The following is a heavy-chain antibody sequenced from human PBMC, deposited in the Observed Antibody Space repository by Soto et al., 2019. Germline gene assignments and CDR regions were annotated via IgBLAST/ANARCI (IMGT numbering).Heavy chain of an antibody. Sequence: ASVKVSCKASGYTFTSYGISWVRQAPGQGLEWMGWISAYNGNTNYAQKLQGRVTMTTDTSTSTAYMELRSLRSDDTAVYYCARVGPHDYDDYDLTYFYYWGQGNLVTVS. CDR2: ISAYNGNT. D-gene: IGHD4-17*01. V-gene: IGHV1-18*01. CDR1: GYTFTSYG. CDR3: ARVGPHDYDDYDLTYFYY. J-gene: IGHJ4*02.